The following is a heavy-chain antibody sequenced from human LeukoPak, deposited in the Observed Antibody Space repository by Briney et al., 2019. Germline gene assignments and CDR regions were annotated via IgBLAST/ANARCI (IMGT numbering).Heavy chain of an antibody. CDR1: GYSFTSYW. V-gene: IGHV5-51*01. CDR3: ARRYCTNGVCYDAFDI. J-gene: IGHJ3*02. CDR2: IYPGDSDT. D-gene: IGHD2-8*01. Sequence: GESLKISCKGSGYSFTSYWIGWVRQMPGKGLEWMGIIYPGDSDTRYSPSFQGQVTISAGKSISTAYLQWSSLKASDTAMYYCARRYCTNGVCYDAFDIWGQGTMVTVSS.